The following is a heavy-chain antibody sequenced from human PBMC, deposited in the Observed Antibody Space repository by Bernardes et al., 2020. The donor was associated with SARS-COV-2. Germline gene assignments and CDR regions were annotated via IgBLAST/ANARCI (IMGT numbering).Heavy chain of an antibody. CDR3: AKELNWNPFDY. CDR1: GFSFSSYG. D-gene: IGHD1-20*01. CDR2: IHYVGRTT. J-gene: IGHJ4*02. V-gene: IGHV3-30*02. Sequence: GALKISCVASGFSFSSYGMQWVRQAPGTGLEWVAFIHYVGRTTSYADSVKGRFTISRDNSNSTLYLQMNSLRTDDTAMYYCAKELNWNPFDYWSQGSLVTVSS.